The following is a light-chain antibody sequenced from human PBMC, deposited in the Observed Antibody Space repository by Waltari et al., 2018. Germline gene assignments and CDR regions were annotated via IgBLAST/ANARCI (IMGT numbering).Light chain of an antibody. V-gene: IGLV1-44*01. Sequence: QSVLTQPPSASGTPGQRIIISCSSTSNTLNWFQQVPGAAPKLLIFSDDQRPSGVPARFSGSRSGTSASLAISGLHSEDEADYYCATWDNSLEGWLFGGGTKVTV. CDR3: ATWDNSLEGWL. CDR1: SNT. J-gene: IGLJ2*01. CDR2: SDD.